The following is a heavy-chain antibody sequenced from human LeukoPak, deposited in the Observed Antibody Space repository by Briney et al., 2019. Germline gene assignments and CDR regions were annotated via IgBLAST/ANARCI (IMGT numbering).Heavy chain of an antibody. CDR2: ITHNGST. Sequence: SETLSLTRAVYAGSFSGYYWSWIRQPPRKRLEWIVEITHNGSTNYNPSLKSQVTISADTSKNQFSLKVGSVTAAGAAVYFCARGGRSGSGNYRPPPYYYYMDVWGKGTTVTVSS. J-gene: IGHJ6*03. V-gene: IGHV4-34*01. D-gene: IGHD3-10*01. CDR1: AGSFSGYY. CDR3: ARGGRSGSGNYRPPPYYYYMDV.